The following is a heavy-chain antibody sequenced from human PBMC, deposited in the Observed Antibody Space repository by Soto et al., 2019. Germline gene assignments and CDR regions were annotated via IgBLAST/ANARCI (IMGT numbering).Heavy chain of an antibody. CDR1: GYTFTSYD. CDR2: MNPNSGNT. V-gene: IGHV1-8*01. J-gene: IGHJ6*02. Sequence: GASVKVSCKASGYTFTSYDINWVRQATGRGLEWMGWMNPNSGNTGYAQKFQGRVTMTRNTSISTAYMELSSLRSEDTAVYYCARGRFLEWLLSAYYYYGMDVWGQGTTVTVSS. CDR3: ARGRFLEWLLSAYYYYGMDV. D-gene: IGHD3-3*01.